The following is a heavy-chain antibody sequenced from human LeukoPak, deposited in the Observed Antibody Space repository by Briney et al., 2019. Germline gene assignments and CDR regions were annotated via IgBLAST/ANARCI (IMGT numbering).Heavy chain of an antibody. CDR1: GFTFSSYR. CDR2: ISISSSYT. V-gene: IGHV3-21*01. CDR3: ARDSYEIADDAFDI. D-gene: IGHD3-3*01. Sequence: PGGSLRLSCAASGFTFSSYRMNWVRQAPGKGLEWVSSISISSSYTYYADSVKGRFTISRDNVKNSLYLQMNSLRAEDTAVYYCARDSYEIADDAFDIWGQGTMVTVSS. J-gene: IGHJ3*02.